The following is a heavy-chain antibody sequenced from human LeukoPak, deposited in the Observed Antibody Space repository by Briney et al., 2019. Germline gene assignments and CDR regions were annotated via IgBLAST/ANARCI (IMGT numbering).Heavy chain of an antibody. J-gene: IGHJ4*02. Sequence: ASVKVSCKASGYTFTGYYMHWVGQAPGQGLEWMGWINPNSGGTNYAQKFQGRVTMTRDTSISTAYMELSRLRSDDTAVYYCAREPPHPLYCSSTSCPGIYFDYWGQGTLVTVSS. D-gene: IGHD2-2*01. V-gene: IGHV1-2*02. CDR3: AREPPHPLYCSSTSCPGIYFDY. CDR1: GYTFTGYY. CDR2: INPNSGGT.